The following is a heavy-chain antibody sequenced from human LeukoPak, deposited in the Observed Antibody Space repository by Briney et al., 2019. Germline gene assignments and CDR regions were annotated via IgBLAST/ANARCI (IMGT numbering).Heavy chain of an antibody. J-gene: IGHJ4*02. CDR3: VRAAPRDCSPASCSLFDT. D-gene: IGHD2-2*01. Sequence: GGSLRLSCAASGFTFSSYAMSWVRRAPRKGLEWVSTIMIGGDGKHYADSVKGRFTISRDRSESTLYLQMNGLRADDTAVYYCVRAAPRDCSPASCSLFDTWGQGTLVTVSS. V-gene: IGHV3-23*01. CDR2: IMIGGDGK. CDR1: GFTFSSYA.